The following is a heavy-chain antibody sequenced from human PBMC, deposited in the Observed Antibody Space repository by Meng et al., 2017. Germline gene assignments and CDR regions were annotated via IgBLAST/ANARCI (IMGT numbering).Heavy chain of an antibody. CDR1: GGSISSGGYY. CDR2: IYYSGST. CDR3: ARVTSSYYFDY. D-gene: IGHD2/OR15-2a*01. J-gene: IGHJ4*02. Sequence: QVHLQESGQGLVKPSQTLYLTCTVSGGSISSGGYYWSWIRQHPGKGLEWIGYIYYSGSTYYNPSLKSLVTISVDTSKNQFSLKLSSVTAADTAVYYCARVTSSYYFDYWGQGTLVTVSS. V-gene: IGHV4-31*01.